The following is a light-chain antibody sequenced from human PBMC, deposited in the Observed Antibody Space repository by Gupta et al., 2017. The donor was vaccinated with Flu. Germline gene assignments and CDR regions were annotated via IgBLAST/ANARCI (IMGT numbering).Light chain of an antibody. J-gene: IGKJ5*01. CDR3: QNESNWPIT. CDR2: GAS. V-gene: IGKV3-15*01. CDR1: QSGSSN. Sequence: EIVLTQSPATLSVSPGDSATLSCRASQSGSSNLAWFQQKPGQAPRQLIYGASIRATGSPARFSGSGSGTEFTLTITSLQSEDFAVYYCQNESNWPITFGQGTRLDIK.